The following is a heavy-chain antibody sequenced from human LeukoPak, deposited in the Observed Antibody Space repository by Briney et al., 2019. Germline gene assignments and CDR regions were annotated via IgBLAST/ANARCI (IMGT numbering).Heavy chain of an antibody. V-gene: IGHV4-59*01. CDR2: IYYSGST. CDR3: ARDRRSGARYDY. CDR1: GGSISSYY. J-gene: IGHJ4*02. Sequence: SETLSLTCTVSGGSISSYYWSWIRQPPGKGLEWIGYIYYSGSTNYNPSLKSRVTISVDTSKNQFSLKLSSVIAADTAVYYCARDRRSGARYDYWGQGTLVTVSS. D-gene: IGHD3-10*01.